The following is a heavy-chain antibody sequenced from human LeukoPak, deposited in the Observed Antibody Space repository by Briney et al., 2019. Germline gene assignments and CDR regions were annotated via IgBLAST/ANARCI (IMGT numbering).Heavy chain of an antibody. Sequence: SETLSLTCTVSGSSIRSGSHYWAWIRQPPGKGLEWIGSIYYSGSTYYNPSLENRVTISIDTSKNHFSLKLSSLSAADTSVYYCAKRDDSGGNLVDLWGQGTLVTVS. D-gene: IGHD3-22*01. J-gene: IGHJ4*02. CDR3: AKRDDSGGNLVDL. CDR2: IYYSGST. CDR1: GSSIRSGSHY. V-gene: IGHV4-39*02.